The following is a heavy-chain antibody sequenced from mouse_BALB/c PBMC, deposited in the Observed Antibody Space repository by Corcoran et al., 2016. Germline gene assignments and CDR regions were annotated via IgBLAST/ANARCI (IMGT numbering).Heavy chain of an antibody. J-gene: IGHJ2*01. D-gene: IGHD2-2*01. V-gene: IGHV1S136*01. CDR2: IYPYNDDT. Sequence: EVQLQQSGPELVKPGASVKMSCKASGYTFTSYVMHWVKQKPGQGLEWIGYIYPYNDDTKYNEEFKGKATLTSDKSSSTAYMELNSLTSEDSAVYYCAREVPGGYPFDYWCQGTTLTVSS. CDR1: GYTFTSYV. CDR3: AREVPGGYPFDY.